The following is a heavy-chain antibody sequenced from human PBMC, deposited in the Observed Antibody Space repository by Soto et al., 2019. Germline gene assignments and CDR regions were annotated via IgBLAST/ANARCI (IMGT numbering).Heavy chain of an antibody. CDR1: GFSVSNNY. D-gene: IGHD3-9*01. CDR3: ARDTHSAVRSDW. J-gene: IGHJ4*02. Sequence: LVESGGGLVQAGESLRLSCAVSGFSVSNNYMTWVRQAPGKGLEWISVIYSDGTTYHADSVKGRFIASRDNSQNTLYLQMNNLRVEDSAVYFCARDTHSAVRSDWWGQGTLLTVAS. V-gene: IGHV3-66*01. CDR2: IYSDGTT.